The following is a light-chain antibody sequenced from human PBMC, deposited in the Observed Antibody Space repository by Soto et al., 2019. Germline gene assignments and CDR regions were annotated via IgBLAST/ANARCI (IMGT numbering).Light chain of an antibody. CDR3: SSYAGSYTYV. J-gene: IGLJ1*01. CDR1: SSDVGGYNY. Sequence: QSAPTQPRSVSGSPGQSVTISCTGTSSDVGGYNYVSWYQQHPGKAPKLMIYDVSKRPSGVPDRFSGSKSGSTASLTISGLQAEDEADYYCSSYAGSYTYVFGTGTKVTVL. CDR2: DVS. V-gene: IGLV2-11*01.